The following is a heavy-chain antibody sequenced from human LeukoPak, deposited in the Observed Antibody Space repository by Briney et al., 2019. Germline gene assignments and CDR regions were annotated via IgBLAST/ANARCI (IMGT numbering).Heavy chain of an antibody. CDR3: ARSGGSYGGFFDY. Sequence: GESLKISCKGSGYSFTTYWISWVRPMPGKGLAWMGRIDPTDSYTNYSPSFQGHVTISADKSISTAYLQWTSLKASDTAMYYCARSGGSYGGFFDYWGQGTLVTVSS. CDR2: IDPTDSYT. V-gene: IGHV5-10-1*01. CDR1: GYSFTTYW. D-gene: IGHD3-10*01. J-gene: IGHJ4*02.